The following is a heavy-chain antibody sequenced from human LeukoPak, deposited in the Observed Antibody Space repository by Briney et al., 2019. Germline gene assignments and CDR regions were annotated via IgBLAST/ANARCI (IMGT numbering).Heavy chain of an antibody. CDR2: TNHSGST. CDR3: ARTTTVTTSAFDI. D-gene: IGHD4-17*01. Sequence: SETLSLTCAVYGGSFSGYYWIWIRQPPGKGLEWIGETNHSGSTNYNPSLKSRVTISVDTSKNQFSLKLSSVTAADTAVYYCARTTTVTTSAFDIWGQGTMVTASS. V-gene: IGHV4-34*01. J-gene: IGHJ3*02. CDR1: GGSFSGYY.